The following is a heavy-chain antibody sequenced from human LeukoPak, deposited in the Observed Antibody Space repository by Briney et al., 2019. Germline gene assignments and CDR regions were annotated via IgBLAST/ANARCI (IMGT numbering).Heavy chain of an antibody. CDR2: INPNSGGT. V-gene: IGHV1-2*02. CDR1: GYTFTGYY. CDR3: ARVTGYVMEDYFDY. Sequence: ASVKVSCKASGYTFTGYYMHWVRQAPGQGLEWMGWINPNSGGTNYAQKFQGRVTISVDTSKNQFSLRLSSVTAADTAVYYCARVTGYVMEDYFDYWGQGTLVTVSS. J-gene: IGHJ4*02. D-gene: IGHD6-13*01.